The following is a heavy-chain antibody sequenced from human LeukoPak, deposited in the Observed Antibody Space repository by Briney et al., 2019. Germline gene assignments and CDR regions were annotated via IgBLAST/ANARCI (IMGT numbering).Heavy chain of an antibody. CDR3: ARTTPGSVDV. CDR1: GFTFSDYY. J-gene: IGHJ6*04. Sequence: KSGGSLRPSCAASGFTFSDYYMSWIRQAPGKGLEWLSYISSSGSGIFYADPVKGRFTMSRDNAKNSLYLQMNSLRAEDTAVYYCARTTPGSVDVWGKGTTVTVSS. D-gene: IGHD3-10*01. V-gene: IGHV3-11*04. CDR2: ISSSGSGI.